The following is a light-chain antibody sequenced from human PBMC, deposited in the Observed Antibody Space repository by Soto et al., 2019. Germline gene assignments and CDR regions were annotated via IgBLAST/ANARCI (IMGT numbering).Light chain of an antibody. CDR3: QQYGSSGT. CDR2: GAS. CDR1: QSVSIN. Sequence: IVMTQSPCTLSVSPGERATLSCRASQSVSINLAWYQQKPGQAPRLLIYGASNRATGIPDRSSGSGSGTDFTLTISRLEPEDFAVYYCQQYGSSGTFGQGTKVDIK. J-gene: IGKJ1*01. V-gene: IGKV3-20*01.